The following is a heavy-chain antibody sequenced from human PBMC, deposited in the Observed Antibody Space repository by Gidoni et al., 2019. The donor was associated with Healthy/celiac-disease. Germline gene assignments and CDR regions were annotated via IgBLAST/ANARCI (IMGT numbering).Heavy chain of an antibody. CDR1: GFTFSSYW. J-gene: IGHJ4*02. D-gene: IGHD1-26*01. CDR2: IKQDGSEK. V-gene: IGHV3-7*01. Sequence: EVQLVESGGGLVQPGGSLRLSCAASGFTFSSYWMSWVRQAPGKGLEWVANIKQDGSEKYYVDSVKGRFTISRDNAKNSLYLQMNSLRAEDTAVYYCARDVSRELPQYRYWGQGTPVTVSS. CDR3: ARDVSRELPQYRY.